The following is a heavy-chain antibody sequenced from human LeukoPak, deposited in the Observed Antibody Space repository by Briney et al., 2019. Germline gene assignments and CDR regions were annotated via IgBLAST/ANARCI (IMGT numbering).Heavy chain of an antibody. Sequence: SQTLSLTCAISGDSVSSNSAAWNWIRQSPSRGLEWLGRTYYRSKWYNDYAVSVKSRITINPDTSKNQFSLQLNSVTPEDTAVYYCARGILEWLLQDYYMDVWGKGTTITVSS. CDR1: GDSVSSNSAA. J-gene: IGHJ6*03. CDR2: TYYRSKWYN. D-gene: IGHD3-3*01. CDR3: ARGILEWLLQDYYMDV. V-gene: IGHV6-1*01.